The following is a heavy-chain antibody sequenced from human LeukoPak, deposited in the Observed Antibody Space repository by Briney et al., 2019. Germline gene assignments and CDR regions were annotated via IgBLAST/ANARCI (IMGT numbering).Heavy chain of an antibody. CDR1: GGSISRSSYY. Sequence: SETLSLTCTVSGGSISRSSYYWGWIRQPPGKGLEWIGSIYYSGSTYYNPSLKSRVTISVDTSKNQFSLKLSSVTAADTAVYYCARHGPGVDTAMVMWLFDYWGQGTLVTVSS. V-gene: IGHV4-39*01. CDR2: IYYSGST. J-gene: IGHJ4*02. D-gene: IGHD5-18*01. CDR3: ARHGPGVDTAMVMWLFDY.